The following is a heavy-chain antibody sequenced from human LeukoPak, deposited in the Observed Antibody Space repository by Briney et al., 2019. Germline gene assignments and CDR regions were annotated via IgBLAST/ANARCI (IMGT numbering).Heavy chain of an antibody. D-gene: IGHD3-9*01. CDR1: GFTFSSYA. J-gene: IGHJ4*02. CDR2: ISGSGGST. V-gene: IGHV3-23*01. Sequence: GGSLRLSCAASGFTFSSYAMSWVRQAPGKGLEWVSAISGSGGSTYYADSVKGRFTISRDNAKNSLYLQMNSLRAEDTAVYYCARSPPADILRYFDWLPTTNFDYWGQGTLVTVSS. CDR3: ARSPPADILRYFDWLPTTNFDY.